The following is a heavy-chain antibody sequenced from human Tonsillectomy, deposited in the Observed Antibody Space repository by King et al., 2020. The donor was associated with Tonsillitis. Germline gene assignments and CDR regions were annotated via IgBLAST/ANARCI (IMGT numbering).Heavy chain of an antibody. Sequence: QLVQSGGGVVQPGRSLRLSCAASGFTFSSYGMHWVRQAPGKGLEWVAVISYDGSNKYYADSVKGRFTISRDNSKNTLYLQMNSLRAEDTAVYYCAKGGDYFDYWGQGTLVTVRS. CDR2: ISYDGSNK. J-gene: IGHJ4*02. D-gene: IGHD2-15*01. V-gene: IGHV3-30*18. CDR1: GFTFSSYG. CDR3: AKGGDYFDY.